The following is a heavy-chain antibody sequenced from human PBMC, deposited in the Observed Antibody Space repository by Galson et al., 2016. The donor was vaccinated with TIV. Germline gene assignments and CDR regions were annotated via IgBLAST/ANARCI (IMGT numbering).Heavy chain of an antibody. CDR1: GYNFMCYG. D-gene: IGHD3-16*01. CDR3: SRAPRDMMDGAFDM. Sequence: SVKVSCKASGYNFMCYGMRLVRQACGHVLVCMGIGGADGVRWADSQRWVGRVTMTRDTATNTVYMELNSLTSDDTATYYCSRAPRDMMDGAFDMWGQGTKVTVSS. CDR2: GGADGVRW. J-gene: IGHJ3*02. V-gene: IGHV1-46*04.